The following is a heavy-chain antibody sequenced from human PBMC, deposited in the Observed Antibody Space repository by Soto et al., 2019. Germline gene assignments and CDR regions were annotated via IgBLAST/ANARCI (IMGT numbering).Heavy chain of an antibody. J-gene: IGHJ6*03. CDR2: TYYRSKWYN. D-gene: IGHD2-2*01. V-gene: IGHV6-1*01. CDR3: ARGGLGYCSSTSCYWAYYYYYMDV. Sequence: KQSQTLSLTCAISGDSVSSNSAAWNWIRQSPSRGLEWLGRTYYRSKWYNDYAVSVKSRITINPDTSKNQFSLQLNSVTPEDTAVYYCARGGLGYCSSTSCYWAYYYYYMDVWGKGTTVTVS. CDR1: GDSVSSNSAA.